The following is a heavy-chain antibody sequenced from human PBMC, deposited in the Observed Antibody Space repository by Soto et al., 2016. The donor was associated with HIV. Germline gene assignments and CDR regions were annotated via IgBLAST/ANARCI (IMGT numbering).Heavy chain of an antibody. CDR1: GGTFSSYA. Sequence: QVQLVQSGAEVKKPGSSVKVSCKASGGTFSSYAISWVRQAPGQGLEWMGGIIPMLDIANYAQKFQGRVTITADKSTSTAYMDLSSLRSEDTAVYYCARGPRWFGEIWGQGTMVTVSS. CDR3: ARGPRWFGEI. V-gene: IGHV1-69*10. J-gene: IGHJ3*02. D-gene: IGHD3-10*01. CDR2: IIPMLDIA.